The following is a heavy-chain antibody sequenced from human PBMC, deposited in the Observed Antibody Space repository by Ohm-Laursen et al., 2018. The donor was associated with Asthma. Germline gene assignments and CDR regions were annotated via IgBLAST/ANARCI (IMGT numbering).Heavy chain of an antibody. J-gene: IGHJ4*02. D-gene: IGHD5-18*01. CDR3: AKGLGGIHLWLSYQIGK. Sequence: SLRLSCAASGFNFNSSAMHWVRQAPGKGLEWVAVMSFDGTNKYHAASVQGRFTISRDNSKSTLFLQMSSLRPEDTAVYYCAKGLGGIHLWLSYQIGKWGQGTQVTVSP. CDR1: GFNFNSSA. CDR2: MSFDGTNK. V-gene: IGHV3-30-3*01.